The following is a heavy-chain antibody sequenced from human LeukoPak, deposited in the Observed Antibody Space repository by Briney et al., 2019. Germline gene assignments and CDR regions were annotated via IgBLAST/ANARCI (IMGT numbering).Heavy chain of an antibody. D-gene: IGHD5-18*01. Sequence: GASVKASCKASGSTFTPSGVSWVPRAAGPGLQGMGWISAYNGNTNHAQKLQGRVTKTTGTSTSTAYMELRSLRSDDTAVYYCARDLGYSYGTELDYWGQGTLVTVSS. CDR3: ARDLGYSYGTELDY. CDR2: ISAYNGNT. V-gene: IGHV1-18*01. CDR1: GSTFTPSG. J-gene: IGHJ4*02.